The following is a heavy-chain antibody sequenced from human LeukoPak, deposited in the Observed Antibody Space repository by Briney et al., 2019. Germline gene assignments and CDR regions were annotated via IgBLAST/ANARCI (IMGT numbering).Heavy chain of an antibody. V-gene: IGHV4-39*01. D-gene: IGHD2-21*01. Sequence: SETLSLTCTVSGGSLSSSSYYWGWLRQPPGRGLEWIGSIYYSGSTYYNPSHKSRVTISVDTSKNQFSLKLSSVTAADTAVYYCARPCGGAWYFDLWGRGTLVTVSS. CDR3: ARPCGGAWYFDL. J-gene: IGHJ2*01. CDR2: IYYSGST. CDR1: GGSLSSSSYY.